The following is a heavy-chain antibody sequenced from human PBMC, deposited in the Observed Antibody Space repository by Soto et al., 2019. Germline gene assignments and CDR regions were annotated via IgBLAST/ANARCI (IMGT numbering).Heavy chain of an antibody. CDR3: AKGGYYSLFDI. D-gene: IGHD3-16*01. CDR2: ISGSGGRT. J-gene: IGHJ3*02. CDR1: GFPFSSYA. Sequence: GWSRRLSCVASGFPFSSYAISWVRQTPGKWLEWVSGISGSGGRTYYADSVKCRFTISRDNSNNTLSLQMHILRVEDTAVYFCAKGGYYSLFDIWGQGTMIT. V-gene: IGHV3-23*01.